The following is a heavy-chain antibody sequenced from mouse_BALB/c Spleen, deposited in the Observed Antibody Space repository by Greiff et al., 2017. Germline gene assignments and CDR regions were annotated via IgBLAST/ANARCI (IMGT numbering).Heavy chain of an antibody. CDR2: INPNNGGT. D-gene: IGHD2-1*01. Sequence: VQLKQSGPELVKPGASVKIPCKASGYTFTDYNMDWVKQSHGKSLEWIGDINPNNGGTIYNQKFKGKATLTVDKSSSTAYMELSSLTSEDSAVYYCARGPYGNYNYWGQGTTLTVSS. J-gene: IGHJ2*01. CDR3: ARGPYGNYNY. CDR1: GYTFTDYN. V-gene: IGHV1-18*01.